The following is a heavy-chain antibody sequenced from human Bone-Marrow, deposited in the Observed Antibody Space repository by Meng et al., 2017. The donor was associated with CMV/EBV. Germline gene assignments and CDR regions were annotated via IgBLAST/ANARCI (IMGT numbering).Heavy chain of an antibody. CDR3: AKDWRWQSPNYGMNV. J-gene: IGHJ6*02. D-gene: IGHD4-23*01. CDR1: GFTFSSYA. V-gene: IGHV3-30*02. Sequence: GESLKISCAASGFTFSSYAMHWVRQAPGKGLEWVTFIQFNGNYKYYSDSVKGRFTISRDNSKNTLYLQMSSLRADDAAVYYCAKDWRWQSPNYGMNVWGQGNTVTVSS. CDR2: IQFNGNYK.